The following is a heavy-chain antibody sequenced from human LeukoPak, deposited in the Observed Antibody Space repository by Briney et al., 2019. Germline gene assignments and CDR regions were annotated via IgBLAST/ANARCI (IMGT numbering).Heavy chain of an antibody. CDR3: AKGGYYYESTGYIKGAFDI. J-gene: IGHJ3*02. D-gene: IGHD3-22*01. CDR1: GFTFSNFA. CDR2: ITGSGGTT. V-gene: IGHV3-23*01. Sequence: GGSLRLSCAASGFTFSNFAMSWLRQAPGKGLEWVSSITGSGGTTYYGESVTGRVTISRDNPKNTMYLQMHSLRVEDTAIYYCAKGGYYYESTGYIKGAFDIWGQGTVVTVSS.